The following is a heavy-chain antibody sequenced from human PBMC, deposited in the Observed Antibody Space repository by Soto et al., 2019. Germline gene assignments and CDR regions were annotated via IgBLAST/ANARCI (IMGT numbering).Heavy chain of an antibody. CDR2: INPNSGGT. V-gene: IGHV1-2*02. CDR3: ARVAIHEFRFWSGYDWFDP. CDR1: GGTFSSYA. D-gene: IGHD3-3*01. Sequence: ASVKVSCKASGGTFSSYAISWVRQAPGQGLEWMGWINPNSGGTNYARKFQGRVTMTRDTSISTAYMELSRLRSDDTAVYYCARVAIHEFRFWSGYDWFDPWGQGTLVTVSS. J-gene: IGHJ5*02.